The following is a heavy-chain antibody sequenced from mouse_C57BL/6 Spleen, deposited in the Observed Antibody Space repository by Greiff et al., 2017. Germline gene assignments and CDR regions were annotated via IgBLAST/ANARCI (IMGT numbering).Heavy chain of an antibody. CDR3: ARDGDWDGAY. CDR2: ISDGGSYT. Sequence: EVHLVESGGGLVKPGGSLKLSCAASGFTFSSYAMSWVRQTPEKRLEWVATISDGGSYTYYPDNVQGRFTISRDNAKNNLYLQMSHLKSEDTAMYYCARDGDWDGAYWGQGTLVTVSA. J-gene: IGHJ3*01. V-gene: IGHV5-4*01. CDR1: GFTFSSYA. D-gene: IGHD4-1*01.